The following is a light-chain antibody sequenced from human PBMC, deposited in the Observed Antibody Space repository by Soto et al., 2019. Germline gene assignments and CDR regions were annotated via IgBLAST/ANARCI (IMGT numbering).Light chain of an antibody. Sequence: EIVLTQSPGTLSLSPGERATLSCRASQSVSSSYLAWYQQKPGQAPRLLIYGASSRATGIPDRFSGSGSGTASTLTISRLEPEDFAVYYCQQYGSSGYTFGQGTKLEIK. J-gene: IGKJ2*01. CDR3: QQYGSSGYT. V-gene: IGKV3-20*01. CDR1: QSVSSSY. CDR2: GAS.